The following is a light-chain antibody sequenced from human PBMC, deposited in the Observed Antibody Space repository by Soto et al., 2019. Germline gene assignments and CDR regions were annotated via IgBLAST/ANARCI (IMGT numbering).Light chain of an antibody. CDR3: QKYGSSPPLT. V-gene: IGKV3-20*01. CDR2: GAS. J-gene: IGKJ4*01. Sequence: EIVLTQSPGTLSLSPGERATLSCRASQSVSSSYLAWYQQKPGQAPRLLIYGASSRATGIPDRFSGSGSGTDFTLTISRLEPEDFAVYYCQKYGSSPPLTFGGGNTVEIK. CDR1: QSVSSSY.